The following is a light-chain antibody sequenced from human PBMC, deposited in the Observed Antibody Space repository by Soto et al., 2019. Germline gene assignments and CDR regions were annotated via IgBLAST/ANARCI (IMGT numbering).Light chain of an antibody. CDR2: DAS. CDR3: QQYNSYRT. J-gene: IGKJ1*01. Sequence: DILMTQSPSTLSASVGDRVTITCRASQSISSWLAWYQQKPGKAPKLLIYDASSLESGVPSRFSGSGSGTEFTLTISSLQPDDFATYYCQQYNSYRTFGQGTKV. V-gene: IGKV1-5*01. CDR1: QSISSW.